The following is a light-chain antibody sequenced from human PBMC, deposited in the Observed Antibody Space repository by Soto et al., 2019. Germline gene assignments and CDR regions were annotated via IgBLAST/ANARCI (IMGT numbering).Light chain of an antibody. V-gene: IGLV2-14*01. J-gene: IGLJ1*01. Sequence: QSALTQPASVSGSPGQSITISCTGTSVDVGGYNYVSWYQQHPGKVPKLMIYEVSNRPSGVSNRFSGSKSGNTASLTISGLQAEDEADYYCSSYTSSTTYVFGTGTKLTVL. CDR3: SSYTSSTTYV. CDR1: SVDVGGYNY. CDR2: EVS.